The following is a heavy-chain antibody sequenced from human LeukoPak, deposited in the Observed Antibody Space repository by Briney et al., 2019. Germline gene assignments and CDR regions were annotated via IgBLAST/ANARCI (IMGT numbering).Heavy chain of an antibody. D-gene: IGHD2/OR15-2a*01. CDR1: GFTFSSYW. CDR3: ARDRSMRAFDI. CDR2: IKQDGSEK. Sequence: GGSLRLPCAASGFTFSSYWMSWVRQAPGKGLEWVANIKQDGSEKYYVDSVKGRFTISRDNAKNSLYLQMNSLRAEDTAVYYCARDRSMRAFDIWGQGTMVTVSS. J-gene: IGHJ3*02. V-gene: IGHV3-7*01.